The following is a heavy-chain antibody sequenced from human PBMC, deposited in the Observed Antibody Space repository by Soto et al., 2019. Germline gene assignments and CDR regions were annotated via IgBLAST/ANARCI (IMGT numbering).Heavy chain of an antibody. CDR1: GGTCSSYA. CDR3: ARSQGSSTSLEIYYYYYYGMDV. Sequence: QVQLVQSGAEVKKPGSSVKVSCKASGGTCSSYAISWVRQAPGQGLEWMGGIIPISGTANYAQKFQGRVTITADESTSTAYMELSSLRSEDTAVYSCARSQGSSTSLEIYYYYYYGMDVWGQGPTVTVSS. V-gene: IGHV1-69*01. J-gene: IGHJ6*02. D-gene: IGHD2-2*01. CDR2: IIPISGTA.